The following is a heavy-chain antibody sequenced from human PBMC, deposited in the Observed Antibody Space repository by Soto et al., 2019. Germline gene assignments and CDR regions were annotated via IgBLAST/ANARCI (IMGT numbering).Heavy chain of an antibody. V-gene: IGHV1-3*01. J-gene: IGHJ4*02. CDR3: ARDLPIHRDYYDILTGYYFDY. D-gene: IGHD3-9*01. Sequence: QVQLVQSGAEVKKPGASVKVSCKASGYTFTSYAMHWVRQAPGQRLEWMGWINAGNGNTKYSQKFQGRVTITRDTSASTAYMELSSLRSEDTAVYYCARDLPIHRDYYDILTGYYFDYWGQGTLVTVSS. CDR1: GYTFTSYA. CDR2: INAGNGNT.